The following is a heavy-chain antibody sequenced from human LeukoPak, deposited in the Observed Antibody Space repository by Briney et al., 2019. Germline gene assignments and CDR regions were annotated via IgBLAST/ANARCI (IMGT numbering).Heavy chain of an antibody. CDR1: GFTFSSYA. CDR2: ISGSGGST. D-gene: IGHD6-19*01. J-gene: IGHJ6*02. V-gene: IGHV3-23*01. CDR3: AKVGGSSGWLHMMMYYYYGMDV. Sequence: GGSLRLSCAASGFTFSSYAMSWVRQAPGKGLEWVSAISGSGGSTYYADSVKGRFTISRDNSKNTLYLQMNSLRAEDTAVYYCAKVGGSSGWLHMMMYYYYGMDVWGQGTTVTVSS.